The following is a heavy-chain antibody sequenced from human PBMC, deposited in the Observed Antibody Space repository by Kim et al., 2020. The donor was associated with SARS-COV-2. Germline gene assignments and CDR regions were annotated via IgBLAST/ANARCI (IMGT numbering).Heavy chain of an antibody. CDR2: IYSGGST. CDR3: ASNLFGSVGYYPGYYGMDV. V-gene: IGHV3-53*04. CDR1: GFTVSSNY. J-gene: IGHJ6*02. D-gene: IGHD3-22*01. Sequence: GGSLRLSCAASGFTVSSNYMSWVRQAPGKGLEWVSVIYSGGSTYYADSVKGRFTISRHNSKNTLYFQMNSLSAEDTAVYYCASNLFGSVGYYPGYYGMDVWGQGTTVTVSS.